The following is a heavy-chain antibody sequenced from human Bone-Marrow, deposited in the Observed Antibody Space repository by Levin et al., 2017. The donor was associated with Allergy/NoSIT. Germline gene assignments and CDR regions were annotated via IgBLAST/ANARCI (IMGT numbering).Heavy chain of an antibody. CDR1: GFSINNYA. CDR2: LSYDGSDE. D-gene: IGHD3-3*01. J-gene: IGHJ4*02. CDR3: ARDFWSGYYYFDH. V-gene: IGHV3-30-3*01. Sequence: GGSLRLSCAASGFSINNYALHWVRQAPGKGLEWVAVLSYDGSDEYYADSVKGRFTISRDNSRNTLYLQMNSLTTVDTAVYYCARDFWSGYYYFDHWGQGALVTVSS.